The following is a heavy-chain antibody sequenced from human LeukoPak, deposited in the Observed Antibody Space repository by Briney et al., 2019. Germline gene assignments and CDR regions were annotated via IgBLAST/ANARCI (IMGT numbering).Heavy chain of an antibody. V-gene: IGHV1-69*05. CDR2: IIPIFGTA. D-gene: IGHD3-22*01. CDR1: GGTFSSYA. J-gene: IGHJ4*02. CDR3: ARYYYDSQAFDY. Sequence: ASVKVSCKASGGTFSSYAISWVRQAPGQELEWMGRIIPIFGTANYAQKFQGRVTITTDESTSTAYMELSSLRSEDTAVYYCARYYYDSQAFDYWGQGTLVTVSS.